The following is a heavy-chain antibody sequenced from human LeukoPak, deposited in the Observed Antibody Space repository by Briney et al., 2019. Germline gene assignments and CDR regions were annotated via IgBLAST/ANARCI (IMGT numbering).Heavy chain of an antibody. J-gene: IGHJ4*02. Sequence: ASVKVSCKASGGTFSSYAISWVRQAPGQGLEWMGWIGPHNGNTNYAQKLQGRVTMTTDTSTSTAYMELRGLTSDDTAVYYCARGSSSSWYVWGQGTLVTVSS. CDR1: GGTFSSYA. D-gene: IGHD6-13*01. CDR2: IGPHNGNT. CDR3: ARGSSSSWYV. V-gene: IGHV1-18*01.